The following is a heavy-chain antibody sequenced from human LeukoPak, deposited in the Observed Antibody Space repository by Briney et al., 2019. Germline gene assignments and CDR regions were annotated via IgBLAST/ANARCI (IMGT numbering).Heavy chain of an antibody. V-gene: IGHV3-21*01. D-gene: IGHD3-10*01. J-gene: IGHJ4*02. CDR3: ARDKGVFGELLPIDY. CDR2: ISSSSSYI. CDR1: GFTFSSYS. Sequence: PGGSLRLSCAASGFTFSSYSMNWVRQAPGKGLEWVSSISSSSSYIYYADSVKGRFTISRDNAKNSLYLQMNSLRAEDTAVYYCARDKGVFGELLPIDYWGQGTLVTVSA.